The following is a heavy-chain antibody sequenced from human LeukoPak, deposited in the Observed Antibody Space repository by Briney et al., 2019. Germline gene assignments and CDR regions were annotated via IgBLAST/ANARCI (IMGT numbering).Heavy chain of an antibody. Sequence: ASVKVSCKASGYTITNNYRHWVRQAPGQGLEWMGVINPSGTGTSYAQKFQGRVTMTRDMSTSTVYMELSSLRSEDTAVYYCASSLSYWGQGTLVTVSS. V-gene: IGHV1-46*01. CDR3: ASSLSY. J-gene: IGHJ4*02. CDR2: INPSGTGT. CDR1: GYTITNNY.